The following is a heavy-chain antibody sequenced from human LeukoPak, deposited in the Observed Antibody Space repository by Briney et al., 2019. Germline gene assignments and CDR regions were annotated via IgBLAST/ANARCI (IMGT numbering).Heavy chain of an antibody. D-gene: IGHD3-16*01. CDR3: AKVYCLGTTCIYYYGMDV. V-gene: IGHV3-23*01. CDR2: ISGSGGST. CDR1: GFTFSSYA. Sequence: GGSLRLSCAASGFTFSSYAMSWVRQDPGKGLEWVSVISGSGGSTYYAGSVKGRFTISRDNSKNTLYLQMNSLRAEDTAVYYCAKVYCLGTTCIYYYGMDVWGQGTTVTVSS. J-gene: IGHJ6*02.